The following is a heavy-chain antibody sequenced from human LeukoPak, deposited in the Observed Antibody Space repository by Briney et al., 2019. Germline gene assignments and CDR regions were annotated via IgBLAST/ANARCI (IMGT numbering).Heavy chain of an antibody. CDR1: GYTFTSYG. Sequence: ASVKVSCKASGYTFTSYGISWVRQAPGQGLEWMGWISAYNGNTNYAQKLQGRVTMTTDTSTSTAYMELRSLRPDDTAVYYCARDRPDYYGSGKNWFDPWGQGTLVTVSS. J-gene: IGHJ5*02. CDR2: ISAYNGNT. V-gene: IGHV1-18*01. D-gene: IGHD3-10*01. CDR3: ARDRPDYYGSGKNWFDP.